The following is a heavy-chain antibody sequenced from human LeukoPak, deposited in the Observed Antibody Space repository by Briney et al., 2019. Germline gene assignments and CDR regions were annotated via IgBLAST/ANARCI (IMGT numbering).Heavy chain of an antibody. CDR1: GFTVSSNY. CDR3: AKDLSPLYYYYGMDV. V-gene: IGHV3-53*01. Sequence: GGSLRLSCAAPGFTVSSNYMSWVRQAPGKGLEWVSVIYSGGSTYYADSVKGRFTISRDNSKNTLYLQMNSLRAEDTAVYYCAKDLSPLYYYYGMDVWGQGTTVTVSS. J-gene: IGHJ6*02. CDR2: IYSGGST.